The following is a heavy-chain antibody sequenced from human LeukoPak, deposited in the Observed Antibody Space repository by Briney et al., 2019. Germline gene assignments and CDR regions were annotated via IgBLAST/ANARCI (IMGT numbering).Heavy chain of an antibody. CDR1: GYSFTNYY. V-gene: IGHV5-51*01. Sequence: GESLKISCKGSGYSFTNYYIGWVRQMPGKGLEWMGIIYPGDSDTKYSPSFEGQVTISVDKSINTAYLQWGSLKASDTAMYYCARLVDYDFWSGYYTLRAFYYMDVWGKGTTVTVSS. J-gene: IGHJ6*03. D-gene: IGHD3-3*01. CDR3: ARLVDYDFWSGYYTLRAFYYMDV. CDR2: IYPGDSDT.